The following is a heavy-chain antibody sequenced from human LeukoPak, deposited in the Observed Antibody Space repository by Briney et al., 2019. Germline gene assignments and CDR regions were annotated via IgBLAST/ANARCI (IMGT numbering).Heavy chain of an antibody. D-gene: IGHD5-12*01. CDR1: GFTFSNYW. V-gene: IGHV3-74*01. Sequence: GGSLRLSCAASGFTFSNYWMHWVRQAPGKGLVWVSRITSDGSSTNYADSVKGRFTISRDNAKNMLYLQMDSLSAEDTALYYCATERAGTSGYIVFDHWGQGTLVTVSS. CDR2: ITSDGSST. CDR3: ATERAGTSGYIVFDH. J-gene: IGHJ4*02.